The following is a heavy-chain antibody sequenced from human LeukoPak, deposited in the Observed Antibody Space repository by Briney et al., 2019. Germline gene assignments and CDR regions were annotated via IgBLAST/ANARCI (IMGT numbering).Heavy chain of an antibody. D-gene: IGHD4-23*01. CDR1: GFTFSSYA. V-gene: IGHV3-23*01. CDR3: AKAISTVVTPGRAYYYYMDV. CDR2: ISGSGGST. Sequence: PGGSLRLSCAASGFTFSSYAMSWVRQAPGKGLEWVSAISGSGGSTYYADSVKGRFTISRDNSKNTLYLQMNSLRAEDTAVYYCAKAISTVVTPGRAYYYYMDVWGKGTTVTVSS. J-gene: IGHJ6*03.